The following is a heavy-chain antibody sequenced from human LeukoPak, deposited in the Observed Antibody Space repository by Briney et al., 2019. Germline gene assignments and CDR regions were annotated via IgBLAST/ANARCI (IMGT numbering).Heavy chain of an antibody. Sequence: GGSLRLSCAASGFTFSSYAMHWVRQAPGKGLEWVAVISYDGSNEYYADSVKGRFTFSRDNSKNTLYLQMNSLRAEDTAVYYCARDRRVTTVTEYYFDYWGQGTLVTVSS. CDR1: GFTFSSYA. D-gene: IGHD4-17*01. J-gene: IGHJ4*02. CDR2: ISYDGSNE. CDR3: ARDRRVTTVTEYYFDY. V-gene: IGHV3-30-3*01.